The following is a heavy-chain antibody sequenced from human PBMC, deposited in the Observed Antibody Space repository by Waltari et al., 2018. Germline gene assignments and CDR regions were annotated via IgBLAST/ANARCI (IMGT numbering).Heavy chain of an antibody. CDR2: INQDESER. CDR3: VRDRRDSIDL. D-gene: IGHD2-21*02. J-gene: IGHJ6*02. CDR1: GWRSSNYW. Sequence: EGQLVESGGGLVQPGGSLRLSCAASGWRSSNYWMTWVRQSPGKGLEWVANINQDESERYYVDSVKGRFTVSRDHAKNSLFLQMSSLRVEDSAVYYCVRDRRDSIDLWGQGTTVIVSS. V-gene: IGHV3-7*01.